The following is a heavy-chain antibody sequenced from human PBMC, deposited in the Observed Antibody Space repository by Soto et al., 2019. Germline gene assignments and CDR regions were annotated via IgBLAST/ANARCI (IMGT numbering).Heavy chain of an antibody. Sequence: QITLKESGPTLVKPTQTLTLTCTFSGFSLSTTAVGVGWIRQPPGKALGWLALIYWDDDKTYSPSLKSRLTITRGTSKSQVVLTMTNMATVDTAAYYYAHRFGEVRGRYDHYFGVDVRGLGSAVPVSS. J-gene: IGHJ6*02. CDR2: IYWDDDK. CDR1: GFSLSTTAVG. D-gene: IGHD3-10*01. V-gene: IGHV2-5*02. CDR3: AHRFGEVRGRYDHYFGVDV.